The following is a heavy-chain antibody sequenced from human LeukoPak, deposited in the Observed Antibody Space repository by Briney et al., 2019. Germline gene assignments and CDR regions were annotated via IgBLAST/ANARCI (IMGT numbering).Heavy chain of an antibody. CDR3: ARAGGYASSWAY. J-gene: IGHJ4*02. D-gene: IGHD5-12*01. V-gene: IGHV3-48*04. CDR2: VGISSGNT. CDR1: GFAFSDYS. Sequence: GGSLRLSCAASGFAFSDYSMNWVRQAPGKGLEWISYVGISSGNTKYADSVKGRFTISRDNAKNSLDLQMNSLRAEDTAVYYCARAGGYASSWAYWGQGTLVTVSS.